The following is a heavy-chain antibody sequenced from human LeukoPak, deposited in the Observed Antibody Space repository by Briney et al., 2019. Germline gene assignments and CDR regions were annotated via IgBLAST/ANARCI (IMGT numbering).Heavy chain of an antibody. CDR2: IYYSGST. J-gene: IGHJ4*02. V-gene: IGHV4-39*01. D-gene: IGHD2-2*01. CDR3: ARRRLGLLYFFDY. CDR1: GGSISNSPYY. Sequence: SETLSLTCTVSGGSISNSPYYWAWIRQPPGKGLEWIGSIYYSGSTYYNPSLKSRVTISVDTSKNQFSLELSSVTAADTAIYYCARRRLGLLYFFDYWGQGTLVTVSS.